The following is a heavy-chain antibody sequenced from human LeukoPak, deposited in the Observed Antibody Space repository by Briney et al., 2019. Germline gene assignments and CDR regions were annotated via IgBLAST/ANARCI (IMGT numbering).Heavy chain of an antibody. D-gene: IGHD6-13*01. CDR1: GYSISSDYY. V-gene: IGHV4-38-2*02. J-gene: IGHJ6*03. Sequence: PSETLSLTCTVSGYSISSDYYWGWIRQPPGKGLEWIGSIYNSGNTYYSPSLKSRVTISVDTSKNQFSVKLSSVTAADTAVYYCASGAAGTVGYYYYYMDIWGQGTLVTVSS. CDR2: IYNSGNT. CDR3: ASGAAGTVGYYYYYMDI.